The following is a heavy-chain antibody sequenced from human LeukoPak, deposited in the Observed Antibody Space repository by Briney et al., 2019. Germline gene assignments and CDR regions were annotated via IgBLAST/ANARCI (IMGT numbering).Heavy chain of an antibody. CDR3: AQGANYFDY. J-gene: IGHJ4*02. CDR2: IYTSGST. V-gene: IGHV4-4*09. D-gene: IGHD3-16*01. CDR1: GGSISGYY. Sequence: SETLSLTCTVFGGSISGYYWSWIRQPPGKGLEWIGYIYTSGSTNYNPSLKSRVTISVDTSKNQFSLKLSSVTAADTAVYYCAQGANYFDYWGQGTLVTVSS.